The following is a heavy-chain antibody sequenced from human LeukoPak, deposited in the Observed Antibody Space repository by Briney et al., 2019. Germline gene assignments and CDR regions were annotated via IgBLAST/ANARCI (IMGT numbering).Heavy chain of an antibody. CDR2: ISGSGGST. Sequence: GGSLRPSCAASGFTFSSYAMSWVRQAPGKGLEWVSAISGSGGSTYYADSVKGRFTISRDNSKNTLYLQMNSPRAEDTAVYYCAKWGDHPRSPFDYWGQGTLVTVSS. D-gene: IGHD2-21*02. J-gene: IGHJ4*02. CDR1: GFTFSSYA. V-gene: IGHV3-23*01. CDR3: AKWGDHPRSPFDY.